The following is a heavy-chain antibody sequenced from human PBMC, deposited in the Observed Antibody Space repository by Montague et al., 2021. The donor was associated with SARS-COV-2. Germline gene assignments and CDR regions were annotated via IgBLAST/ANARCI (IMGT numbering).Heavy chain of an antibody. CDR3: ARHSGRDTIFGVVIIPDAFDI. Sequence: SETLSLTCTVSGGSTSSYYWSWIRQPPGKGLEWIGYIYYSGSTNYNPSLKSRVTISVDTSKNQFSLKLSSVTAADTAVYYCARHSGRDTIFGVVIIPDAFDIWGQGTMVTVSS. J-gene: IGHJ3*02. CDR2: IYYSGST. CDR1: GGSTSSYY. V-gene: IGHV4-59*08. D-gene: IGHD3-3*01.